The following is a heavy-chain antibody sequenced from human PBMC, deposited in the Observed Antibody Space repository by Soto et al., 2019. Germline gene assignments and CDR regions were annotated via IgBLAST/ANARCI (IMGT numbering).Heavy chain of an antibody. CDR2: MNPNSGNT. J-gene: IGHJ6*03. CDR1: GYTFTSYD. CDR3: EIAATGILTGYYSDYYMDV. Sequence: GASVKVSCKASGYTFTSYDINWVRQATGQGLEWMGWMNPNSGNTGYAQKFKSRVTMTRNTSISTAYMELSSLRSKDTDMYYCEIAATGILTGYYSDYYMDVWGKGTTVTVSS. V-gene: IGHV1-8*01. D-gene: IGHD3-9*01.